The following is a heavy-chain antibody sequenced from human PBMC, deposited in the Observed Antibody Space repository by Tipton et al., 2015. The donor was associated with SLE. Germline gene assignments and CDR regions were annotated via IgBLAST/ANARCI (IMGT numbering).Heavy chain of an antibody. CDR1: GFIFSSHW. Sequence: SLRLSCAASGFIFSSHWMHWVRQTPGKALLWVSRVNSDGITTEYAESVKGRFTISRDNAKNSLFLQMNSLRVEDTAVYYCATRSDGVPYHWGQGALVTVSS. J-gene: IGHJ5*02. V-gene: IGHV3-74*03. D-gene: IGHD3-16*01. CDR3: ATRSDGVPYH. CDR2: VNSDGITT.